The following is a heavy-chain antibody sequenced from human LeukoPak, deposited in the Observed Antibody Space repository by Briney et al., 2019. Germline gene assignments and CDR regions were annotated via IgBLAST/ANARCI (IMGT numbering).Heavy chain of an antibody. J-gene: IGHJ4*02. V-gene: IGHV3-23*01. D-gene: IGHD5-18*01. CDR3: AKNAGYSYGLYYFDY. Sequence: GGSLRLSCAASGFAFRSYAMSWVRQAPGRGLEWVSSIISSGDITYYADSLKGRFTISRDNSKNMVYLQMDSLIAEDSAVYYCAKNAGYSYGLYYFDYWGQGTLVTVSS. CDR2: IISSGDIT. CDR1: GFAFRSYA.